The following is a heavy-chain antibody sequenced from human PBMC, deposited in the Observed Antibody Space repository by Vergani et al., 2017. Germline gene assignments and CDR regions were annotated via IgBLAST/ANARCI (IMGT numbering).Heavy chain of an antibody. CDR2: INHSGST. CDR1: GGSFSGYY. D-gene: IGHD2-21*01. V-gene: IGHV4-34*01. Sequence: QVQLQQWGAGLLKPSETLSLTCAVYGGSFSGYYWSWIRQPPGKGLEWIGEINHSGSTNYNPSLKSRVTILVDTSKNQFSLKLSSVTAADTAVYYCARVLFSVYYYYMDVWGKGTTVTVSS. J-gene: IGHJ6*03. CDR3: ARVLFSVYYYYMDV.